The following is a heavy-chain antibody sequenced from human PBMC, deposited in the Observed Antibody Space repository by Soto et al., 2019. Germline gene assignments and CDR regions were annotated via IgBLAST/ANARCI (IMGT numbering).Heavy chain of an antibody. V-gene: IGHV4-39*01. CDR3: AITHYDILTGPSPVDY. CDR2: IYYSGST. D-gene: IGHD3-9*01. J-gene: IGHJ4*02. CDR1: GGSISSSSYY. Sequence: SETLSLTCTVSGGSISSSSYYWGWIRQPPGKGLEWIGSIYYSGSTYYNPSLKSRVTISVDTSKNQFSLKLSSVTAADTAVYYCAITHYDILTGPSPVDYWGQGTLVTVSS.